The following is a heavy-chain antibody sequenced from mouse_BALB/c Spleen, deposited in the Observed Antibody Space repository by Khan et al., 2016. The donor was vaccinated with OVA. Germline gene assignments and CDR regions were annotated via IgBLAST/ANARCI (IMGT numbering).Heavy chain of an antibody. CDR1: GFTFSTYG. CDR2: VSTGGSYT. V-gene: IGHV5-6*01. D-gene: IGHD1-1*01. Sequence: EVELVESGGDLVKPGGSLKLSCAASGFTFSTYGMSWVRQTPDNRLEWVATVSTGGSYTYYPDSVKGRFPISRDNAKNTLYLQMSSLKSEDTAMFYCARLAYYYDSEGFAYWGQGTLVTVSA. J-gene: IGHJ3*01. CDR3: ARLAYYYDSEGFAY.